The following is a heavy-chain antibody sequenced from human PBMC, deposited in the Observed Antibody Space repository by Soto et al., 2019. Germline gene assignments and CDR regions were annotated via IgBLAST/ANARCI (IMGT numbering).Heavy chain of an antibody. CDR3: ARSSGGSGKLWNYYGMDV. CDR2: IDPSDSDT. Sequence: GESLKISCKGSGYSFTIYWIAWVRQMPGKGLEWMGIIDPSDSDTKYSPSFQGQVTISVVKSISTAYLQMNSLRAEDTAVYYCARSSGGSGKLWNYYGMDVWGQGTTVTVSS. J-gene: IGHJ6*02. D-gene: IGHD3-10*01. CDR1: GYSFTIYW. V-gene: IGHV5-51*01.